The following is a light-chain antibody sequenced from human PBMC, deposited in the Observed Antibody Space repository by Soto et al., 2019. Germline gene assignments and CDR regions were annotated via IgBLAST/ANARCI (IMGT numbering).Light chain of an antibody. CDR3: ASYTRTTTLV. V-gene: IGLV2-14*01. Sequence: QYVLTQPASVSGSPGQSITISCTGTISDIGGYNFISWYQHHPGKAPKLVIYDVNNRPSGISYRFSGSKSGNTASLTISGLQAEAEADYYCASYTRTTTLVFGGGTKLTVL. J-gene: IGLJ2*01. CDR1: ISDIGGYNF. CDR2: DVN.